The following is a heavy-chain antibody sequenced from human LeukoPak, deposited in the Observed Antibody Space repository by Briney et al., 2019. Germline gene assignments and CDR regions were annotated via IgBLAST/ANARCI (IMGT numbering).Heavy chain of an antibody. V-gene: IGHV4-4*07. CDR3: ARVAYCTKGVCINYDS. Sequence: SETLSLTCTVSGGSISSYYWSWIRQPAGKGLEWIGRIYTSGSTNYNPSLKSRVTMSVDTSKNQFSLKLSSVTAADTAVYYCARVAYCTKGVCINYDSWGQGTLATVSS. CDR2: IYTSGST. D-gene: IGHD2-8*01. J-gene: IGHJ4*02. CDR1: GGSISSYY.